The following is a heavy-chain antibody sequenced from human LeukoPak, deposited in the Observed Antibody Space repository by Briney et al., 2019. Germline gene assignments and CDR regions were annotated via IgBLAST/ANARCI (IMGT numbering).Heavy chain of an antibody. CDR3: ARVTYSSSWPTFDY. CDR2: IYYSGST. CDR1: GGSISSYY. Sequence: SETLSLTCTVSGGSISSYYWSWIRQPPGKGLEWIGYIYYSGSTNYNPSLESRVTISVDTSKSQFSLKLNSVTAADTAVYYCARVTYSSSWPTFDYWGPGTLVTVSS. V-gene: IGHV4-59*01. J-gene: IGHJ4*02. D-gene: IGHD6-13*01.